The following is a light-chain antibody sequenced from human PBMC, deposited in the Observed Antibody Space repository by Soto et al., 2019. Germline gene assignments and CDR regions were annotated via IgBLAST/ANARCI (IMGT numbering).Light chain of an antibody. CDR2: EVR. CDR3: CSYTRTSNHYF. Sequence: QSALTQPASVSGSPGQSITISYTETSSDIGGYDYVSWYQQRPGKAPKLMIYEVRYRPSGVSNRFSGSKSGNTASLTISGLQAEDEADYYCCSYTRTSNHYFFGSGTKVTVL. J-gene: IGLJ1*01. CDR1: SSDIGGYDY. V-gene: IGLV2-14*01.